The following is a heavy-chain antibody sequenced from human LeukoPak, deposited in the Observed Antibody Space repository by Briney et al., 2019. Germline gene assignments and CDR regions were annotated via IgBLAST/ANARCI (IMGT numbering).Heavy chain of an antibody. J-gene: IGHJ5*02. CDR1: GDSISSGGYY. CDR3: ARDNPWNWFDP. V-gene: IGHV4-30-2*01. Sequence: SETLSLTCTVSGDSISSGGYYWSWFRQPPGKGLEWIGYIYHSGSTSYNPSLKSRVTISVDRSRDQFSLKLASVTAADTAVYYCARDNPWNWFDPWGQGTLVTVSS. CDR2: IYHSGST.